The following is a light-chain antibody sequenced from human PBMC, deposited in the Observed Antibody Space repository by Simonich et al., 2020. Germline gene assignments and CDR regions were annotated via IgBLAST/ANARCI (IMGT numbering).Light chain of an antibody. CDR3: QSYDSSNPVV. CDR2: KDN. V-gene: IGLV6-57*03. CDR1: SGSIASNY. J-gene: IGLJ2*01. Sequence: NFMLTQPHSVSESPGKTVTISCTRSSGSIASNYLQWYQQRPGSAPPTVIYKDNQSPSGVPDRFSGSIDSSSNSASLTISGLKTEDEADYYCQSYDSSNPVVFGGGTKLTVL.